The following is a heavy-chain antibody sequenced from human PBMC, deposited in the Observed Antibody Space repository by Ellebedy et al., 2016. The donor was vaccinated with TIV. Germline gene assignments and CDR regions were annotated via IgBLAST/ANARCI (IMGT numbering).Heavy chain of an antibody. CDR3: ARSSGWDRFDY. J-gene: IGHJ4*02. Sequence: MPSETLSLTCTVSGGSISSHYWSWIRQPPGKGLEWIGYIYYSGSTNYNPSLKSRVTIAVDTSKKQISLKLSSVTAADTAVYYCARSSGWDRFDYWGQGTLVTVSS. V-gene: IGHV4-59*11. CDR2: IYYSGST. D-gene: IGHD6-19*01. CDR1: GGSISSHY.